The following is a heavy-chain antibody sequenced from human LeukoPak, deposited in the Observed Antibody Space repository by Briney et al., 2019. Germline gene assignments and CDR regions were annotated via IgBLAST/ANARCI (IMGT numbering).Heavy chain of an antibody. CDR1: GGSISSSSYY. D-gene: IGHD3-3*01. J-gene: IGHJ4*02. V-gene: IGHV4-39*01. CDR2: IYYSGIT. Sequence: SETLSLXCTVSGGSISSSSYYWDWSRQPPGKGLEWIGSIYYSGITYYNPSLKSRVTISVDTSKNQFSLKLSSVTAADTAVYYCARLGLYYDFWSGPFDYWGQGTLVTVSS. CDR3: ARLGLYYDFWSGPFDY.